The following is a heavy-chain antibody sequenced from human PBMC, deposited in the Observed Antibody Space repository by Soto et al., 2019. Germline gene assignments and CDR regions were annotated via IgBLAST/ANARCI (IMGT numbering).Heavy chain of an antibody. D-gene: IGHD4-4*01. V-gene: IGHV4-59*01. J-gene: IGHJ4*02. Sequence: SETLSLTCTVSGGSISSYYWSWIRQPPGKGLEWIGYIYYSGSTTYNPSLRSRVTMSVDTSKNQFSLRLSSVTAADTAVYYCARGKGNYQTFDSWGQGTQVTVSS. CDR3: ARGKGNYQTFDS. CDR2: IYYSGST. CDR1: GGSISSYY.